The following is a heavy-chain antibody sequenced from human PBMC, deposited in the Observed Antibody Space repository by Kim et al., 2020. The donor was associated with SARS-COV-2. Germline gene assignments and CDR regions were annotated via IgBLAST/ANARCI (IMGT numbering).Heavy chain of an antibody. Sequence: SQTLSLTCAISGDSVSSNSAAWNWIRQSPSRGLEWLGSTYYRSKWYNESALSVKSRITINPDTSKNQFSLQLNSVTPEDTAVDYCVGGGGWNTWGQGTLVTVSS. CDR2: TYYRSKWYN. CDR3: VGGGGWNT. D-gene: IGHD6-19*01. V-gene: IGHV6-1*01. CDR1: GDSVSSNSAA. J-gene: IGHJ5*02.